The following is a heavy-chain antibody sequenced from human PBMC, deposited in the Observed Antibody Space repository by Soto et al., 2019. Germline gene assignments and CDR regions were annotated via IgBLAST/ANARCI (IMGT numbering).Heavy chain of an antibody. J-gene: IGHJ4*02. CDR2: IYSDGKT. CDR3: GGGGGGGYYDSSGYMGV. V-gene: IGHV3-53*02. D-gene: IGHD3-22*01. CDR1: GITVSTNY. Sequence: EVQLVETGGGLIQPGGSLRLSCAASGITVSTNYMSWVRQAPGKGLEWVSVIYSDGKTFYADSVKGRFTISRDNSQNPVSLQMDSLRADDTAGYYCGGGGGGGYYDSSGYMGVWGQGTLVTVSS.